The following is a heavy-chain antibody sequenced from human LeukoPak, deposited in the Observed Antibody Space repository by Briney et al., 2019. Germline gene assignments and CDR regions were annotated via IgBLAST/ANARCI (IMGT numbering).Heavy chain of an antibody. CDR1: GFTFDDYA. J-gene: IGHJ4*02. Sequence: PGRSLRLSCAASGFTFDDYAMHWVRQAPGKGLEWVSGIGWNSGGIVYADSVKGRFTISRDNAKNSLYLQMNSLRVEDTALYYCAKDIGPNSNYFDYWGQGTVVTVSS. CDR2: IGWNSGGI. V-gene: IGHV3-9*01. CDR3: AKDIGPNSNYFDY. D-gene: IGHD2/OR15-2a*01.